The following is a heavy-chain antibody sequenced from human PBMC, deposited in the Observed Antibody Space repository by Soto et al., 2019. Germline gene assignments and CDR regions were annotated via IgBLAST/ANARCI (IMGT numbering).Heavy chain of an antibody. Sequence: QVQLVQSGAEVKKPGSSVKVSCKASGGTFSSYSINWVRQAPGQGLEWMGELIPILGTANYAQKFQGRVTITADESTSTAYMALSSLRSEDTAVYYCARDGGRHSGGIDYWGQGTLVTVSS. CDR2: LIPILGTA. CDR3: ARDGGRHSGGIDY. V-gene: IGHV1-69*01. J-gene: IGHJ4*02. CDR1: GGTFSSYS. D-gene: IGHD1-26*01.